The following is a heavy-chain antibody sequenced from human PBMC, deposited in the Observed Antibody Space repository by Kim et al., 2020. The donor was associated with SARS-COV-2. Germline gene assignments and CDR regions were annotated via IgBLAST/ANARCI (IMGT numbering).Heavy chain of an antibody. CDR2: MNPNSGNT. Sequence: ASVKVSCKASGYTFTSYDINWVRQATGQGLEWMGWMNPNSGNTGYAQKFQGRVTMTRNTSISTAYMELSSLRSEDTAVYHCAREKCSSTSCYDYDPWGQGTLVTVSS. CDR3: AREKCSSTSCYDYDP. D-gene: IGHD2-2*01. CDR1: GYTFTSYD. V-gene: IGHV1-8*01. J-gene: IGHJ5*02.